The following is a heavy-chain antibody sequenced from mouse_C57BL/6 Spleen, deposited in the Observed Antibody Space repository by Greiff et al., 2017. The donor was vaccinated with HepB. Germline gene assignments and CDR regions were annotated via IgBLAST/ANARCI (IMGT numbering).Heavy chain of an antibody. D-gene: IGHD1-1*01. CDR1: GYTFTSYW. V-gene: IGHV1-52*01. J-gene: IGHJ2*01. CDR2: IDPSDSET. CDR3: AMITTVPDY. Sequence: QVQLKQPGAELVRPGSSVKLSCKASGYTFTSYWMHWVKQRPIQGLEWIGNIDPSDSETHYNQKFKDKATLTVDKSSSTAYMQLSSLTSEDSAVYYCAMITTVPDYWGQGTTLTVSS.